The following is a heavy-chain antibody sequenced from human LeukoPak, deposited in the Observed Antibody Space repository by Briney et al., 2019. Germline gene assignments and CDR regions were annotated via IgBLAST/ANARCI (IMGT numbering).Heavy chain of an antibody. V-gene: IGHV4-4*07. CDR2: IYTSGIT. J-gene: IGHJ3*02. Sequence: PSETLSLTCTVSGGSFSSYYWSWIRQPAGKGLEWIGRIYTSGITNYNPSLKSRVTMSVDTSKNQFSLKLSSVTAADTAVYYCAREVYGSGSYSSTDAFDIWGQGTMVTVYS. CDR3: AREVYGSGSYSSTDAFDI. D-gene: IGHD3-10*01. CDR1: GGSFSSYY.